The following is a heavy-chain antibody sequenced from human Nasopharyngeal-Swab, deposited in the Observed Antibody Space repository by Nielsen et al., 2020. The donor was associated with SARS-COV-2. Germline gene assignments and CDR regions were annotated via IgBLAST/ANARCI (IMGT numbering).Heavy chain of an antibody. D-gene: IGHD3-16*01. CDR1: GFTLSNYW. V-gene: IGHV3-74*01. CDR2: INTDASRT. Sequence: GGSLRLSCAASGFTLSNYWIHWVRQTPGKGLLWASRINTDASRTSYADSVKGRFTISRDNAKNTVYLQMNSLRGEDTAVYYCTRVDVHDAFDMWGQGTMVTVSS. CDR3: TRVDVHDAFDM. J-gene: IGHJ3*02.